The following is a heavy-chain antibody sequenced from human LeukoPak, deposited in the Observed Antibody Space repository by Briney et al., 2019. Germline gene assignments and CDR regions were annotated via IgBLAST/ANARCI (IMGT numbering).Heavy chain of an antibody. V-gene: IGHV3-7*04. J-gene: IGHJ4*02. CDR1: GFTFSTYW. D-gene: IGHD3-22*01. CDR2: IKQDGSDK. CDR3: ARDLPTGYYISSGYYEYFLDY. Sequence: PGGSLRLSCAASGFTFSTYWMTWVRQAPGKGLEWVANIKQDGSDKYYVDSLKGRFTISRDNAKNSLFLQMNSLRAEDTAVYYCARDLPTGYYISSGYYEYFLDYWGQGTLVTVSS.